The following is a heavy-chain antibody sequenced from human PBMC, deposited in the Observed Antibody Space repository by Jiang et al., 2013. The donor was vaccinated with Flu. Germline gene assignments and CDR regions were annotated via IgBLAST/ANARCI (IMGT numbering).Heavy chain of an antibody. CDR1: GFTFSSYA. J-gene: IGHJ5*02. D-gene: IGHD4-17*01. V-gene: IGHV3-30-3*01. Sequence: VQLVESGGGVVQPGRSLRLSCAASGFTFSSYAMHWVRQAPGKGLEWVAVISYDGSNKYYADSVKGRFTISRDNSKNTLYLQMNSLRAEDTAVYYCASWDYGYDNWFDPWGQGTLVTVSS. CDR2: ISYDGSNK. CDR3: ASWDYGYDNWFDP.